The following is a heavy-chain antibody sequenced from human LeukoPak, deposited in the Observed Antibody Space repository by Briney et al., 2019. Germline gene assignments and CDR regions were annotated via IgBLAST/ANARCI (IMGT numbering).Heavy chain of an antibody. J-gene: IGHJ3*01. Sequence: GGSLRLSCAASGYTFSSYAMSWVRQPPGTGLEWVAVISMDGIQEYYADSVKGRFSISRDNSKNTLYLQMNSLRSEDTAVYYCAREVYSYALDALDLWGQGAMVTVSS. D-gene: IGHD5-18*01. V-gene: IGHV3-30*04. CDR3: AREVYSYALDALDL. CDR1: GYTFSSYA. CDR2: ISMDGIQE.